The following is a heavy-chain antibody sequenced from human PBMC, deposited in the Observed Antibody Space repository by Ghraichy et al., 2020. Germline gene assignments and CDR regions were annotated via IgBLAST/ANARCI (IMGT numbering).Heavy chain of an antibody. CDR3: ARRLGCSSTSCYNLNWFDP. D-gene: IGHD2-2*02. Sequence: ASVKVSCKASGYTFTSYGISWVRQAPGQGLEWMGWISAYNGDTNYAQKLQGRVTMTTDTSTSTAYMELRSLRSDDTAVYYCARRLGCSSTSCYNLNWFDPWGQGTLVTVSS. V-gene: IGHV1-18*01. CDR2: ISAYNGDT. CDR1: GYTFTSYG. J-gene: IGHJ5*02.